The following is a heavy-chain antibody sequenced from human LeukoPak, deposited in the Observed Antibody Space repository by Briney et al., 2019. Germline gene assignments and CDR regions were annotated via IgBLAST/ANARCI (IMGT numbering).Heavy chain of an antibody. V-gene: IGHV1-46*01. D-gene: IGHD3-10*01. CDR2: INPSGGST. J-gene: IGHJ4*02. CDR3: ARAMVRGVIIDGY. Sequence: ASVKVSCKASGYTFTSYYMHWVRQAPGQGLEWMGIINPSGGSTSYAQKFQGRVTMTRDTSISTAYMELSRLRSDDTAVYYCARAMVRGVIIDGYWGQGTLVTVSS. CDR1: GYTFTSYY.